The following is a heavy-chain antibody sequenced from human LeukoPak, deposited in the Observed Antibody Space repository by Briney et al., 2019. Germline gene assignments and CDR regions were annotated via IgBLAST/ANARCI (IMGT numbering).Heavy chain of an antibody. V-gene: IGHV3-43*02. CDR2: ISGDGGST. D-gene: IGHD6-13*01. CDR3: AKDSSSWYHY. CDR1: GFSFDDYA. Sequence: PGRSLRLSCAASGFSFDDYAMHWVRQAPGKGLEWVSLISGDGGSTYYADSVKGRFTISRDNRKNSLYLQMKSLRTEDTALYYCAKDSSSWYHYWGQGTLVTVSS. J-gene: IGHJ4*02.